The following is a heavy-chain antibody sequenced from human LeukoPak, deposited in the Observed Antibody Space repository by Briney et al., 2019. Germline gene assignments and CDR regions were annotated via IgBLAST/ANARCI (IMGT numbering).Heavy chain of an antibody. D-gene: IGHD5-18*01. J-gene: IGHJ4*02. CDR2: IYTSGRT. V-gene: IGHV4-4*07. CDR1: GGSISRYY. CDR3: ERDYSYGRGGLDY. Sequence: SETLSLTCTVSGGSISRYYWSGLRQPTGKALEGFGRIYTSGRTNYSPSIKSRVPMSVVTSKNQFSLQLSSVTAAHTAVYYCERDYSYGRGGLDYWGQGTLVTDSP.